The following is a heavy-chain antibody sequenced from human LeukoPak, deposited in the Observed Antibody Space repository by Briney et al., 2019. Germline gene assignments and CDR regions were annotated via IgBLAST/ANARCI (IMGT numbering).Heavy chain of an antibody. D-gene: IGHD5-18*01. CDR2: IWYDGSNK. Sequence: GRSLRLSCAASGFTFSSYGMHWVRQAPGKGLEWVAVIWYDGSNKYYADSVKGRFTISRDNSKNTLYLQMNSLRAEDTAVYYCAKAGGYSYGFYFDYWGQGTLVTVSS. V-gene: IGHV3-33*06. J-gene: IGHJ4*02. CDR3: AKAGGYSYGFYFDY. CDR1: GFTFSSYG.